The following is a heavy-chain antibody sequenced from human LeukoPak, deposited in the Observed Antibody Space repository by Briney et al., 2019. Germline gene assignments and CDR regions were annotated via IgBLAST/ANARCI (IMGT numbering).Heavy chain of an antibody. D-gene: IGHD3-22*01. CDR2: VNGGNDKT. J-gene: IGHJ4*02. CDR1: GYSFIRYA. CDR3: ARDFDSSFSFDY. V-gene: IGHV1-3*01. Sequence: ASVKVSCTASGYSFIRYALHWVRQAPGQRPEWMGWVNGGNDKTAYSKKFLGRVTITRDSSASTTYMELSSLRPEDTAVYYCARDFDSSFSFDYWGQGTLVTVSS.